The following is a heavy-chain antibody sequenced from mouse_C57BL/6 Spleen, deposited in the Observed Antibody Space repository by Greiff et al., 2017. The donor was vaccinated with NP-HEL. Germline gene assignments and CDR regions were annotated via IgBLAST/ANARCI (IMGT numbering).Heavy chain of an antibody. D-gene: IGHD1-1*01. CDR1: GYTFTDYY. CDR2: INPYNGGT. CDR3: AVTTVVSNPLDY. V-gene: IGHV1-19*01. J-gene: IGHJ2*01. Sequence: EVQLQQSGPVLVKPGASVKMSCKASGYTFTDYYMNWVKQSHGKSLEWIGVINPYNGGTSYNQKFKGKATLTVDKSSSTAYMELNSLTSEDSAVYYCAVTTVVSNPLDYWGQGTTLTVSS.